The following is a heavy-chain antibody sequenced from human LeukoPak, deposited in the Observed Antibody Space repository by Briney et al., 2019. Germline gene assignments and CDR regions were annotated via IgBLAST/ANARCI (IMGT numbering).Heavy chain of an antibody. CDR2: ISGSGGST. Sequence: GGSLRLSCAASGFTFSSYAMSWVRQAPGKGLEWVSAISGSGGSTYYADSVKGRFTISRDNSKNTLYLQMSSLGAEDTAIYYCAKAGREVDSNSWYLFFDSWGQGTLVTVSS. CDR3: AKAGREVDSNSWYLFFDS. CDR1: GFTFSSYA. V-gene: IGHV3-23*01. D-gene: IGHD6-13*01. J-gene: IGHJ4*02.